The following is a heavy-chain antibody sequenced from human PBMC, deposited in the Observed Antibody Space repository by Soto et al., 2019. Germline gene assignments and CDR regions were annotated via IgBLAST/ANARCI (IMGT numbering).Heavy chain of an antibody. CDR1: GFTFSSYA. V-gene: IGHV3-23*01. Sequence: GGSLRLSCAASGFTFSSYAMSWVRQAPGKGLEWVSAISGSGGSTYYADSVKGRFTISRDNSKNTLYLQMNSLRAEDTAVYYCAKDWEQQLPAPDAFDIWGQGTMVTVSS. J-gene: IGHJ3*02. D-gene: IGHD6-13*01. CDR2: ISGSGGST. CDR3: AKDWEQQLPAPDAFDI.